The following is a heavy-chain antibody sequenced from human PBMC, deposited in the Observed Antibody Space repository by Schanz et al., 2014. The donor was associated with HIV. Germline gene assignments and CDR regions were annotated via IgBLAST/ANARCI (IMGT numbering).Heavy chain of an antibody. D-gene: IGHD3-22*01. CDR3: AKPEYDSRGNSQSHFDY. J-gene: IGHJ4*02. Sequence: QVQLVESGGGVVQPGRSLRLSCVASGFNFNSYGMHWVRQAPGKGLEWVAVISADGNNEFYSDSVRGRFTISRDNSKNTLYLQMTTLRIDDTAVYYCAKPEYDSRGNSQSHFDYWGQGTLVTVSS. CDR2: ISADGNNE. CDR1: GFNFNSYG. V-gene: IGHV3-30*18.